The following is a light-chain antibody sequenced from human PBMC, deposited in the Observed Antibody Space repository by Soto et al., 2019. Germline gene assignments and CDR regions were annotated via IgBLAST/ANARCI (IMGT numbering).Light chain of an antibody. CDR3: QQYDNSPFT. V-gene: IGKV3-20*01. CDR2: GAS. J-gene: IGKJ3*01. Sequence: EIVLTQSPGTLSLSPGERATLSCRASQSVTSSFLAWYQQKRGQAPRLLIYGASSRATGIPGRFSGSGSGTDITLTLSRLEPEDFAVYYWQQYDNSPFTFGPGTKVHIK. CDR1: QSVTSSF.